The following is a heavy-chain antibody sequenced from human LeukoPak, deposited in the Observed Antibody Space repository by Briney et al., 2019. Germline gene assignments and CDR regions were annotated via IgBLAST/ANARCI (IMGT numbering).Heavy chain of an antibody. V-gene: IGHV3-30-3*01. Sequence: GGSLRLSCAASGFTFSSYAMHWVRQAPGKGLEWVAVISYDGSNKYYADSVKGRFTISRDNSKNTLYLQMNSLRAEDTAVYYCARARSTGVSGYFDYWGQGTLVTVSS. CDR3: ARARSTGVSGYFDY. CDR1: GFTFSSYA. D-gene: IGHD1-1*01. J-gene: IGHJ4*02. CDR2: ISYDGSNK.